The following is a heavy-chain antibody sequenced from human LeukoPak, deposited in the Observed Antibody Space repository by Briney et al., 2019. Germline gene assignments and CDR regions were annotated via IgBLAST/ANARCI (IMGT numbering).Heavy chain of an antibody. V-gene: IGHV1-69*05. CDR2: IIPIFGTA. D-gene: IGHD3-22*01. Sequence: SVKVSCKASGGTFSSYAISWVQQAPGQGLEWMGRIIPIFGTANYAQKFQGRVTITTDESTSTAYMELSSLRSEDTAVYYCASTMYYYDSSGYYYFDYWGQGTLVTVSS. J-gene: IGHJ4*02. CDR3: ASTMYYYDSSGYYYFDY. CDR1: GGTFSSYA.